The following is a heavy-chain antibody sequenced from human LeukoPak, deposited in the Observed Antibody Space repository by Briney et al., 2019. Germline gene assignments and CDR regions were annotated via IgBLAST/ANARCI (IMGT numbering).Heavy chain of an antibody. J-gene: IGHJ6*02. CDR1: GFTVNTNY. D-gene: IGHD3-10*01. CDR2: IYVGGSR. CDR3: ARVTGSGTGYGMDV. Sequence: PGGSLRLSCAASGFTVNTNYISWVRQAPGKGLEWVSVIYVGGSRYYADSVEGRFTISRDISKNTVYLQMSNLRAEDTALYYCARVTGSGTGYGMDVWGQGTTVTVSS. V-gene: IGHV3-53*01.